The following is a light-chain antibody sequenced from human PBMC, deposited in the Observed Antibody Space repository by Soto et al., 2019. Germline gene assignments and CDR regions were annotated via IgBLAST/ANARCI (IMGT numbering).Light chain of an antibody. J-gene: IGKJ5*01. V-gene: IGKV3-15*01. CDR3: QQYNNWPIT. CDR2: RAS. CDR1: QSVSSN. Sequence: RTPSTATLSLSPGGRGTLSCRASQSVSSNLARYQQKPGQAPRLLIQRASTRATGIPARFSGSGSGTEFTLTISSLQSEDFAVYYCQQYNNWPITFGQGTRLEIK.